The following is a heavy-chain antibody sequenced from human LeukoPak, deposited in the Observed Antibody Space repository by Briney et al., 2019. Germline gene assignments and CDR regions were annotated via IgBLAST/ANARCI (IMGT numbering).Heavy chain of an antibody. V-gene: IGHV4-59*01. CDR1: GGSISPYY. Sequence: PSETLSLTCTVSGGSISPYYWIWIRQSPGKGLEWIGYIYYSGTTNYNPSLKTRVTMSVDTSKSQFPLRLSSVTAADTAVYYCARAPPPSGYYYYYYYMDGWGKGTTVTVSS. D-gene: IGHD3-3*01. CDR3: ARAPPPSGYYYYYYYMDG. J-gene: IGHJ6*03. CDR2: IYYSGTT.